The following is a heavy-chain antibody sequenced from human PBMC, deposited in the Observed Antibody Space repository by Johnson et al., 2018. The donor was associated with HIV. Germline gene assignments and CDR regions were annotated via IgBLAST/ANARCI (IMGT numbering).Heavy chain of an antibody. J-gene: IGHJ3*02. D-gene: IGHD1-26*01. CDR2: INSGGST. Sequence: VQLVESGGGLVQPGGSLRLSCAASGIIVTGNFMSWVGQAPGKGLEWVSVINSGGSTYYADSVKGRFTISRDNSKNTLYLQMNSLRAEDTAVYYCARWGRWELGDAFDMWGQGTMVTVSS. V-gene: IGHV3-66*01. CDR3: ARWGRWELGDAFDM. CDR1: GIIVTGNF.